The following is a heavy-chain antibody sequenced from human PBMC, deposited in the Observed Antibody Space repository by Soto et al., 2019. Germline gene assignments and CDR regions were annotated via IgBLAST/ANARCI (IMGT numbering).Heavy chain of an antibody. Sequence: ASVKVSCKASGYTFTGYYMHWVRQAPGQGLEWMGWINPNSGGTNCAQKFQGRVTMTRDTSISTAYMELSRLRSDDTAVYYCAREGLNGGGGAFDIWGQGTMVTVSS. D-gene: IGHD2-8*01. CDR3: AREGLNGGGGAFDI. CDR2: INPNSGGT. J-gene: IGHJ3*02. CDR1: GYTFTGYY. V-gene: IGHV1-2*02.